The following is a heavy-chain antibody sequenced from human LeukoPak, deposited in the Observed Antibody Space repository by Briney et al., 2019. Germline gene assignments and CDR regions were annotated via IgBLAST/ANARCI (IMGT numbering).Heavy chain of an antibody. CDR1: GASISGSGYY. CDR3: ASDGDSGDAFDI. D-gene: IGHD4-17*01. Sequence: PSETLSLTCAVSGASISGSGYYWSWIHQPPGRGLEWIGEINHSGSTNYNPSLKSRVTISVDTSKNQFSLKLSSVTAADTAVYYCASDGDSGDAFDIWGQGTMVTVSS. CDR2: INHSGST. V-gene: IGHV4-34*01. J-gene: IGHJ3*02.